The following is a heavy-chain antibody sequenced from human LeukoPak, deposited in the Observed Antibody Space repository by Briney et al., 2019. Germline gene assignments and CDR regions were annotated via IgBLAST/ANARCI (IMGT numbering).Heavy chain of an antibody. CDR2: IYYGGST. J-gene: IGHJ4*02. V-gene: IGHV4-59*08. CDR1: GGSISSYY. Sequence: SETLSLTCTVSGGSISSYYWSWIQQPPGKGLEWIGYIYYGGSTNYNPSLKSRVTISVDTSKNQFSLKLSSVTAADTAVYYCARHEYYYGSADYWGQGTLVTVSS. CDR3: ARHEYYYGSADY. D-gene: IGHD3-10*01.